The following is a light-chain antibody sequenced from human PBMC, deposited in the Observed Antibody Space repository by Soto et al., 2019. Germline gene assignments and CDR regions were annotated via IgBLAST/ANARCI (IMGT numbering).Light chain of an antibody. CDR2: LDSDGSH. Sequence: QLVLTQSPSASASLGASVKLTCTLSSGHSSYAIAWHQQQPEKGPRYLMKLDSDGSHTKGDAIPDRFSGSSSGAERYLTISSLQSEDEADYYCQNLGTGIHVVFGGGTKLTVL. CDR1: SGHSSYA. V-gene: IGLV4-69*01. CDR3: QNLGTGIHVV. J-gene: IGLJ2*01.